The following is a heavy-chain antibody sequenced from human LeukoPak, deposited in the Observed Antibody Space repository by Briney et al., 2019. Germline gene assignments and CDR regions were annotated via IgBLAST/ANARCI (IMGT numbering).Heavy chain of an antibody. CDR3: ARTGTLDY. CDR1: GFTFSSYS. CDR2: ISSSSSTI. V-gene: IGHV3-48*04. J-gene: IGHJ4*02. Sequence: GGSLRLSCAASGFTFSSYSMNWVRQAPGKGLEWVSYISSSSSTIYYADSVKGRFTISRDNAKNSLYLLMNSLRAEDTAVYYCARTGTLDYWGQGTLVTVSS. D-gene: IGHD1-1*01.